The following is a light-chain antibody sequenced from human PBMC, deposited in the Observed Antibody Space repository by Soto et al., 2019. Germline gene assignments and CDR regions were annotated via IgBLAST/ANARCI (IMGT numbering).Light chain of an antibody. V-gene: IGLV1-44*01. CDR2: SNN. Sequence: QSVLTQTPSASATPGQRVTISWSCTNSNIGSNTIAWYQQLPGTAPKRLIHSNNQRPSGVPDRFSASKSGTSASLAISGLQSEDEADYYCATWDDSLNGYVFGTGTKVTVL. J-gene: IGLJ1*01. CDR1: NSNIGSNT. CDR3: ATWDDSLNGYV.